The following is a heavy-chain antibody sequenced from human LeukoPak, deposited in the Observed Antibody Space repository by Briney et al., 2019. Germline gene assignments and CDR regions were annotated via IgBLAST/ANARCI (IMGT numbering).Heavy chain of an antibody. D-gene: IGHD5-12*01. CDR3: ARGGSGYGLGLFDY. J-gene: IGHJ4*02. CDR1: GGSISSGGYS. V-gene: IGHV4-30-2*01. Sequence: SETLSLTCAVSGGSISSGGYSWSWIRQPPGKGLEWIGYIYHSGSTYYNPSLKSRVTISVDRSKNQFSLKLSSVTAADTAVYYCARGGSGYGLGLFDYWGQGTLVTVSS. CDR2: IYHSGST.